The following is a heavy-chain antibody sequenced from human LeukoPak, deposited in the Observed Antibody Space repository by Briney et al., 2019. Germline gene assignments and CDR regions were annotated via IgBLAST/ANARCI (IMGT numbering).Heavy chain of an antibody. J-gene: IGHJ3*02. CDR3: ATRYSGSYPDAFDI. V-gene: IGHV4-4*07. CDR1: GGSISSYY. CDR2: IYTSGST. Sequence: PSETLSLTCTVSGGSISSYYWSWIRQPAGKGLEWIGRIYTSGSTNYNPSLKSRVTMSVDTSKNQFSLKLSSVTAADTAVYYCATRYSGSYPDAFDIWGQGTMVTVSS. D-gene: IGHD1-26*01.